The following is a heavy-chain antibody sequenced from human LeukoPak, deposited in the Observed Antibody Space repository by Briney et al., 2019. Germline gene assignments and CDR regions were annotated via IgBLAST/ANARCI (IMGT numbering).Heavy chain of an antibody. V-gene: IGHV1-69*13. CDR2: MIPIFVTA. Sequence: SVKVSCKAAGGTFSSYAISWVRQAPGQGREWMGGMIPIFVTANYAQTFQAGVTNTEDESTSTAYMELSSLRSEDTAVYYCARDGGSYGSGSYWYLGYWGQGTLVTVSS. J-gene: IGHJ4*02. CDR3: ARDGGSYGSGSYWYLGY. D-gene: IGHD3-10*01. CDR1: GGTFSSYA.